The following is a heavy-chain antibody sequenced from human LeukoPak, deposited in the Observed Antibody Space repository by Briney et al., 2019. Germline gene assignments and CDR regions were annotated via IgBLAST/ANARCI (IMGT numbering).Heavy chain of an antibody. Sequence: PGGSLRLSCAASGFTVSSNYMSLVRQAPGKGLEWVSVIYSGGSTYYADSVKGRFTISRDNSKNTLYLQMNSLRAEDTAVYYCARELRNDFWKVAWFDPWGQGTLVTVSS. D-gene: IGHD3-3*01. V-gene: IGHV3-53*01. J-gene: IGHJ5*02. CDR1: GFTVSSNY. CDR3: ARELRNDFWKVAWFDP. CDR2: IYSGGST.